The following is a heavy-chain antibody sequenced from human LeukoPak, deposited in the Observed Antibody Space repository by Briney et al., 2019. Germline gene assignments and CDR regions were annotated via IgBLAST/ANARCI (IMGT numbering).Heavy chain of an antibody. J-gene: IGHJ4*02. CDR3: ARPAGYPGLNYFDY. Sequence: PSETLSLTCAVYGGSFSGYYWSWIRQPPGKGLEWIGEINHSGSTNYNPSLKSRVTISVDVSKNQFSLKLSSVTAADTAVYYCARPAGYPGLNYFDYWGQGTLVTVSS. D-gene: IGHD6-25*01. V-gene: IGHV4-34*01. CDR2: INHSGST. CDR1: GGSFSGYY.